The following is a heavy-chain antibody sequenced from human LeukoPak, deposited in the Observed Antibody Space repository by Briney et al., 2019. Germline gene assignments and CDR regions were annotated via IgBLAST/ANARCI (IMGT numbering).Heavy chain of an antibody. CDR3: ARDPGYYYDSSGYYLDY. J-gene: IGHJ4*02. CDR2: ISSSSSYI. CDR1: GFTFSSYS. D-gene: IGHD3-22*01. Sequence: GGSLRLSCAASGFTFSSYSMNWVGQAPGKGLEWVSSISSSSSYIYYADSVKGRFTISRDNAKNSLYLQMNSLRAEDTAVYYCARDPGYYYDSSGYYLDYWGQGTLVTVSS. V-gene: IGHV3-21*01.